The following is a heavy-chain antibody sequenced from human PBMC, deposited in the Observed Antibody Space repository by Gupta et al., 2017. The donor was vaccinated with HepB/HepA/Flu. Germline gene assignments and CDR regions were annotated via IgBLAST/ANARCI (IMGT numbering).Heavy chain of an antibody. CDR3: ARIPLDFDF. V-gene: IGHV3-48*03. CDR1: GFTFSFYE. Sequence: EVQLVVSGGGLVQPGGCLILACASSGFTFSFYEMNWVRQAPGKGLEWVAYISSSGSTISYADSVKGRFTISRDNAKNSLYLQMHSLRAEDTAVYYCARIPLDFDFWGQGTLVTVSS. J-gene: IGHJ4*02. D-gene: IGHD2-21*01. CDR2: ISSSGSTI.